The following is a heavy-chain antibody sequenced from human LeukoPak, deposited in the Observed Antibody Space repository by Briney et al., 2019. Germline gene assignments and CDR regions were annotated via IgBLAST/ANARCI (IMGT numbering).Heavy chain of an antibody. CDR3: ARDGYYETFREDDAFDI. D-gene: IGHD3-16*01. Sequence: ASAKVSCKASGYTFTSYGISWVRQAPGQGLEWMGWISTYNNNINYAQKVQGRVTMTTDTSTSTAYMELRSLRSDDTAVYYCARDGYYETFREDDAFDIWGQGTMVTVSS. CDR2: ISTYNNNI. V-gene: IGHV1-18*01. J-gene: IGHJ3*02. CDR1: GYTFTSYG.